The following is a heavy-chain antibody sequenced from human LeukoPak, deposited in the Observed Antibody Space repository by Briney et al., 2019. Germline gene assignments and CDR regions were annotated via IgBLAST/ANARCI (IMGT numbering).Heavy chain of an antibody. CDR3: ARGRYDDYVATVVQYFDY. CDR2: IKSKTDGGTT. CDR1: GFTFSNAW. Sequence: KAGGSLRLSCAASGFTFSNAWMSWVRQDPGKWLEWVGRIKSKTDGGTTDYAAPVKGRFTISRDDSKNTLYLQMNSLKTEDTAVYYCARGRYDDYVATVVQYFDYWGQGTLVSVSS. V-gene: IGHV3-15*01. D-gene: IGHD4-17*01. J-gene: IGHJ4*02.